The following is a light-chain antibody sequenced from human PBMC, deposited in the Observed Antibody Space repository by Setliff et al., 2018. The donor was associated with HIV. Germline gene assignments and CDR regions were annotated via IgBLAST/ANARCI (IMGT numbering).Light chain of an antibody. J-gene: IGLJ1*01. V-gene: IGLV2-11*01. CDR1: SSDVGGYNY. CDR3: CSYAGTYTYV. CDR2: DVR. Sequence: QSALTQPRSVSGSPGQSVTISCTGTSSDVGGYNYVSWYQHHPGKAPKLMIYDVRKRPSGVPDRFSGSKSGNTASLTISGLQAEDEVDYYCCSYAGTYTYVFGTGTKVTVL.